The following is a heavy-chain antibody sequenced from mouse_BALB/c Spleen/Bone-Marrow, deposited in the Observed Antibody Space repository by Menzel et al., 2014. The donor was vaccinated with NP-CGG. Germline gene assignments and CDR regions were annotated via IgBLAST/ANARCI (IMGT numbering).Heavy chain of an antibody. D-gene: IGHD1-1*01. Sequence: EVKLVESGGGLVQPGGSLKLSCAASGFTFSSYGMSWVRQTPDKRLELVATINSNGGSTYYPDSVKGRFTISRDNVKNTLYLQMSSLKSEDTAMYYCARDYYGSSDYWGQGTTLTVSS. CDR2: INSNGGST. J-gene: IGHJ2*01. CDR1: GFTFSSYG. CDR3: ARDYYGSSDY. V-gene: IGHV5-6-3*01.